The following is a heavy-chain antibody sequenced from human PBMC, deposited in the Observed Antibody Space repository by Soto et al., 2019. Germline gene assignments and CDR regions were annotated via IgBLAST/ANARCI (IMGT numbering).Heavy chain of an antibody. CDR1: GFTFRSYV. J-gene: IGHJ1*01. D-gene: IGHD4-17*01. CDR3: ARLGTTGGLDV. Sequence: QVQLVESAGGVVQPGTSLRVSCVGSGFTFRSYVIHWVRQAPGKGLEWVALTSYDGSDKYYGDSVRGRFTISRDNSRNTVDLQMDSLRLEDTALYYCARLGTTGGLDVWGQGTLVTVSS. CDR2: TSYDGSDK. V-gene: IGHV3-30*19.